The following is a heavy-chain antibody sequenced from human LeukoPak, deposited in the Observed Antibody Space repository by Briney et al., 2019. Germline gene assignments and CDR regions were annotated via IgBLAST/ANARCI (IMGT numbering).Heavy chain of an antibody. CDR3: ASYGSGSYAFDY. J-gene: IGHJ4*02. Sequence: SETLSLTCAVYGGSFSGYYWSWIRQPPGKGLEWIGEINHSGSTNYNPSLKSRVTISVDTSKNQFSLKLSSVTAADTAVYYCASYGSGSYAFDYWGQETLVTVSS. CDR2: INHSGST. D-gene: IGHD3-10*01. V-gene: IGHV4-34*01. CDR1: GGSFSGYY.